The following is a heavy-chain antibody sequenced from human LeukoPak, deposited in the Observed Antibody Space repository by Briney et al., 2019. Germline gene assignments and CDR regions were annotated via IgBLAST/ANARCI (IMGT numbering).Heavy chain of an antibody. Sequence: PSETLSLTCTVSGGSFSSGGYYWSWIRQHPGKGLEWIGYIYYSGSTYYNPSLKSRVTISVDTSKNQFSLKLSSVTAADTAVYYCASGPSGYDSSGPHWGQGTLVTVSS. V-gene: IGHV4-31*03. J-gene: IGHJ4*02. CDR2: IYYSGST. CDR3: ASGPSGYDSSGPH. D-gene: IGHD3-22*01. CDR1: GGSFSSGGYY.